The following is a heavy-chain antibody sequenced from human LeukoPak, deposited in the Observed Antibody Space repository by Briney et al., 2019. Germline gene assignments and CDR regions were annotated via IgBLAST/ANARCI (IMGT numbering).Heavy chain of an antibody. CDR2: IKTDGSLV. D-gene: IGHD7-27*01. J-gene: IGHJ4*02. V-gene: IGHV3-7*01. Sequence: PGGSLRLSCAASGFTFSNYWMTWVRQAPGKGLEWVANIKTDGSLVYYVDSVKGRFTISRDNAKNSLYLQMNSLRAEDTAVYYCARDLNWETYWGQGTLVSVSS. CDR1: GFTFSNYW. CDR3: ARDLNWETY.